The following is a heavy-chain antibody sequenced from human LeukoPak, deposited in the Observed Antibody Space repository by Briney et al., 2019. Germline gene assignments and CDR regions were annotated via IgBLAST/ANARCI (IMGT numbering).Heavy chain of an antibody. Sequence: GGYLRLACAASGFTFSSYEMNWVRQAPGKGLEWVSYISSSGSTIYYADSVKGRFTISRDNAKNSLYLQMNSLRAEDTAVYYCARGPVGAIMGYWGQGTLVTVSS. CDR3: ARGPVGAIMGY. J-gene: IGHJ4*02. CDR2: ISSSGSTI. V-gene: IGHV3-48*03. CDR1: GFTFSSYE. D-gene: IGHD1-26*01.